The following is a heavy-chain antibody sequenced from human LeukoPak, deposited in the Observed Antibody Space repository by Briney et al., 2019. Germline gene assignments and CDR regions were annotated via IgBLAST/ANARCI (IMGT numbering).Heavy chain of an antibody. V-gene: IGHV3-7*01. CDR3: ARAGYSSSSSYYY. J-gene: IGHJ4*02. CDR1: GFTFSSYW. D-gene: IGHD6-6*01. CDR2: IKQDGSEK. Sequence: GGSLRLSCAASGFTFSSYWMSWVRQAPGKGLEWVANIKQDGSEKYYVDSVKVRFTISRDNAKNSLYLQMNSLRAEDTAVYYCARAGYSSSSSYYYWGQGTLVTVSS.